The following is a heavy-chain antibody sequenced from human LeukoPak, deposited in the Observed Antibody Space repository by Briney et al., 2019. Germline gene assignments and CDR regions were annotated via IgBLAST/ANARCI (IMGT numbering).Heavy chain of an antibody. CDR3: ARGWHDYDILTGYSDY. Sequence: GASVKVSCKASGYTFTSYDINWVRQATGQGLEWMGWMNPNSGNTGYAQKFQGRVTITRNTSISTAYMELSSLRSEDTAVYYCARGWHDYDILTGYSDYWGQGTLVTVSS. CDR1: GYTFTSYD. V-gene: IGHV1-8*03. D-gene: IGHD3-9*01. J-gene: IGHJ4*02. CDR2: MNPNSGNT.